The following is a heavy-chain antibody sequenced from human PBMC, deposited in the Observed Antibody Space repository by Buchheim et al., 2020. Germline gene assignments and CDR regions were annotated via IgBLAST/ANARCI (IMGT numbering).Heavy chain of an antibody. V-gene: IGHV3-66*01. CDR2: IYSGGST. J-gene: IGHJ6*02. Sequence: EVQLVESGGGLVQPGGSLRLSCAASGFTVSSNYMSWVRQAPGKGLEWVSVIYSGGSTYYADSVQGRFPISRDHSKNTLYLQMNSLRAEDTAVYYCARGVKGGPYYYYYGMDVWGQGTT. CDR3: ARGVKGGPYYYYYGMDV. D-gene: IGHD3-16*01. CDR1: GFTVSSNY.